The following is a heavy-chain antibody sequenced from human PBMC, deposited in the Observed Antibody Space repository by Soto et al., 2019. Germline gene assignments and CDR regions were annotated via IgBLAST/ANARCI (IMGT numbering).Heavy chain of an antibody. V-gene: IGHV3-30-3*01. Sequence: QVQLVESGGGVVQPGRSLRLSCAASGFTFSSYALHWVRQAPGKGLDWVAVISSDVNYKYYADSVKGRFTISRDNSKNTLYLQMNSLGAEDTAVYYCARKKKRGVWLFDFWGQGTLVTVSS. CDR3: ARKKKRGVWLFDF. J-gene: IGHJ4*02. CDR2: ISSDVNYK. D-gene: IGHD5-12*01. CDR1: GFTFSSYA.